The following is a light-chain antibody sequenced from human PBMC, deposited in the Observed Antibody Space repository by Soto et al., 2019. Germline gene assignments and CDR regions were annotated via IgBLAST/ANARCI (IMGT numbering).Light chain of an antibody. CDR1: NSDVNY. J-gene: IGLJ1*01. CDR3: SSSTSSNTFV. CDR2: VVI. Sequence: QSALTQPASVSGAPGQSITISCTGTNSDVNYVSWHQQHPGKAPKLMIYVVINRSSGVSTRFSGSKSGNTASLTISGLQAEDEADYYCSSSTSSNTFVFGTGTKLTVL. V-gene: IGLV2-14*01.